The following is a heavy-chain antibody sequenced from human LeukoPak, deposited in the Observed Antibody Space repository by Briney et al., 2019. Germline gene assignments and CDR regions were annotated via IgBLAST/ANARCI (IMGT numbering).Heavy chain of an antibody. J-gene: IGHJ4*02. V-gene: IGHV1-8*01. CDR3: ARAPDYIPY. CDR1: GYTFTSYD. CDR2: MNPTSGNT. Sequence: ASVKVSCTASGYTFTSYDINWVRQATGQGLEWMGWMNPTSGNTGYTQKFQGRVTMTRNTSISTAYMELSSLRSEDTAVYYCARAPDYIPYWGQGTLVTVSS.